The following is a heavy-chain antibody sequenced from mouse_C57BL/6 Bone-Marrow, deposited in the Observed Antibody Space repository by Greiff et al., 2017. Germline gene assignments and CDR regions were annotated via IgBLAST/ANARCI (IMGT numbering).Heavy chain of an antibody. J-gene: IGHJ4*01. CDR1: GFSLTSYG. V-gene: IGHV2-2*01. CDR3: ARSHGSRYYYAMDY. Sequence: VKVVESGPGLVQPSQSLSITCTVSGFSLTSYGVHWVRQSPGKGLEWLGVIWSGGSTDYNAAFISRLSISKDNSKSQVFFKMNSLQADDTAIYYCARSHGSRYYYAMDYWGQGTSVTVSS. D-gene: IGHD1-1*01. CDR2: IWSGGST.